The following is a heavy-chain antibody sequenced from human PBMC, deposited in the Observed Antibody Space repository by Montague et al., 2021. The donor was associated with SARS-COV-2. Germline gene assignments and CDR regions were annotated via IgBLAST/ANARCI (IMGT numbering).Heavy chain of an antibody. CDR2: IYSSGST. Sequence: TLSLTCTVSGGSIRSGSYYWSWIRQPAGKGLEWIGRIYSSGSTYYNPSLKSRVTISVVTSKNHFTLKLSSVTAAETAVYYCARLKRYFDSSGSPSAFDFWGQGTKVTVSS. CDR1: GGSIRSGSYY. V-gene: IGHV4-61*02. D-gene: IGHD3-22*01. J-gene: IGHJ3*01. CDR3: ARLKRYFDSSGSPSAFDF.